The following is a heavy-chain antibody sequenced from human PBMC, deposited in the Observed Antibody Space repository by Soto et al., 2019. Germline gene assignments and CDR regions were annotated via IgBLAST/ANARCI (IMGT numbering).Heavy chain of an antibody. Sequence: ETLSLTCTVSGGSISSYYWSWIRQPPGKGLEWIGYIYYSGSTNYNPSLKSRVTISVDTSKNQFSLKLSSVTAADTAVYYCARSYCSGGSCHLDYWGQGTLVTVSS. J-gene: IGHJ4*02. CDR3: ARSYCSGGSCHLDY. CDR2: IYYSGST. CDR1: GGSISSYY. V-gene: IGHV4-59*08. D-gene: IGHD2-15*01.